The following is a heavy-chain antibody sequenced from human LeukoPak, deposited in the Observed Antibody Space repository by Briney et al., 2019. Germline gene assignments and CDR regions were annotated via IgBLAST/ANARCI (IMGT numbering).Heavy chain of an antibody. Sequence: SETLSLTCSVSGDSISDTTYFWGWIRQPPGKGLEWIGSFYYGGSPYYNPSLKRRVTISVDTSVNQFSLNLNSVTAADTAVYYCVRQFPFDYKQVDYWGQGTLVSVSS. CDR3: VRQFPFDYKQVDY. J-gene: IGHJ4*02. CDR1: GDSISDTTYF. D-gene: IGHD5-12*01. CDR2: FYYGGSP. V-gene: IGHV4-39*01.